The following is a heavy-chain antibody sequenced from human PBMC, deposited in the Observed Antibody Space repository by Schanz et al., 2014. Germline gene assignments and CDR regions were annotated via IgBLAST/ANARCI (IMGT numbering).Heavy chain of an antibody. J-gene: IGHJ5*02. D-gene: IGHD3-16*01. CDR1: GGSISSGESY. CDR2: VYFSGTT. Sequence: QVQLQESGPRLVKPSQTLSLTCTVSGGSISSGESYWGWIRQSPEEGLQYIGSVYFSGTTAYSPPLKGRVTIPVDTSKNQFSLMLTSVTAADTAVYFCARHGGYYDVLNSFDIWGQGTLVTVSS. CDR3: ARHGGYYDVLNSFDI. V-gene: IGHV4-39*01.